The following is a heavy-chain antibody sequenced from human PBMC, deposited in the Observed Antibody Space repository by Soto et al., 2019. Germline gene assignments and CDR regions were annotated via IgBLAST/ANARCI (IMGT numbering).Heavy chain of an antibody. CDR2: ISAYNGNT. Sequence: GKGLEWMGWISAYNGNTNYAQKLQGRVTMTTDTSTSTAYMELRCLRSDDTAVYYCARGIIIFRGVLHPTLHHGFGICGQ. D-gene: IGHD3-10*01. CDR3: ARGIIIFRGVLHPTLHHGFGI. V-gene: IGHV1-18*01. J-gene: IGHJ3*02.